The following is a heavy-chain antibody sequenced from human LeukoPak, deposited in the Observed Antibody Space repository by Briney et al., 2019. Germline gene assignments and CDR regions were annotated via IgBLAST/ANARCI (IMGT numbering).Heavy chain of an antibody. CDR2: ISYDGNNR. CDR1: GFTFSSYG. Sequence: PGGSLRLSCAASGFTFSSYGMHWVRQAPGKGLEWVAFISYDGNNRYSADSVKGRFTISRDNYRDTLYLQMNSLTTEDTAIYYCARDFSNYYFDYWGQGTLVTVSS. J-gene: IGHJ4*02. D-gene: IGHD4-11*01. V-gene: IGHV3-30*19. CDR3: ARDFSNYYFDY.